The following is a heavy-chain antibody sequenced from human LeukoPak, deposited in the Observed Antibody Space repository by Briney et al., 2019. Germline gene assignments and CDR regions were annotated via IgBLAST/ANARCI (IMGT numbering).Heavy chain of an antibody. CDR3: ARAGNSGSYNWFDP. CDR2: IYNSGGT. Sequence: SETLSLTCTVSGYSLSSGYYWGWLRQPPGKGLEWIGSIYNSGGTYYNPSLKSRVPIQVNTSKNQFSLKLSSVTAADAAVYHCARAGNSGSYNWFDPWGQGTLVTVSS. J-gene: IGHJ5*02. CDR1: GYSLSSGYY. D-gene: IGHD1-26*01. V-gene: IGHV4-38-2*02.